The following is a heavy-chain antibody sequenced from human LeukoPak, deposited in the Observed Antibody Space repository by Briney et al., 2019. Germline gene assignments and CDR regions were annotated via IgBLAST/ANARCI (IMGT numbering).Heavy chain of an antibody. J-gene: IGHJ4*02. D-gene: IGHD6-6*01. CDR3: AKDRGRMGGAAHPGYFDY. V-gene: IGHV3-53*05. CDR1: GFTVSSNY. CDR2: IDSGGST. Sequence: GGSLRVFCAASGFTVSSNYMSWVRQAPGKGLEWVSVIDSGGSTYYADSVKGRFTISRDNSKNTLYLQMNSLRAEDTAVYYCAKDRGRMGGAAHPGYFDYWGQGTLVTVSS.